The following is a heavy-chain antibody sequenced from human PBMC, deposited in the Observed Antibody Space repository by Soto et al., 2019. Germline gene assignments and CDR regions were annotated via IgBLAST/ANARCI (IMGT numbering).Heavy chain of an antibody. CDR2: IYFSGST. J-gene: IGHJ5*02. CDR1: NGSTDCFY. CDR3: ARASGLSIYNWFDP. D-gene: IGHD6-6*01. V-gene: IGHV4-59*01. Sequence: SETLSLTWSVSNGSTDCFYWNWSRQSPEKGLEWIGQIYFSGSTIYSPTFKSRVTLSVDSSKNQVALRLTSVTAADSAVYFCARASGLSIYNWFDPWGQGILVTVSS.